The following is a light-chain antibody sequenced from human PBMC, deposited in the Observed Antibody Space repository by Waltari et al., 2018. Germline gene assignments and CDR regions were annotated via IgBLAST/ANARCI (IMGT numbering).Light chain of an antibody. Sequence: HSSMTQPAYVSGSPGQSITLSCTETPRDVGGYDFVSWYRQHSEKGHNLIIFDVTERPSGLSARFSGPKSGNTASLTISGLQSDDEADYYCASDTSSSNYVFGSGTTFTV. V-gene: IGLV2-14*03. J-gene: IGLJ1*01. CDR1: PRDVGGYDF. CDR3: ASDTSSSNYV. CDR2: DVT.